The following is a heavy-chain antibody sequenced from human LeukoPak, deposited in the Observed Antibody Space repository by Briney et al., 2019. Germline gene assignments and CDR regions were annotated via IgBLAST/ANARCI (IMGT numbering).Heavy chain of an antibody. CDR2: INHSGST. D-gene: IGHD2-15*01. J-gene: IGHJ4*02. Sequence: SETLSLTCAVYGGSFSGYYWSWIRQPPGKGLEWIGEINHSGSTNYNPSLKSRVTISVDTSKNQFSLKLSSVTAADTAVYYCARESGRGCSGGSCFRWGQGTLVTVSS. V-gene: IGHV4-34*01. CDR1: GGSFSGYY. CDR3: ARESGRGCSGGSCFR.